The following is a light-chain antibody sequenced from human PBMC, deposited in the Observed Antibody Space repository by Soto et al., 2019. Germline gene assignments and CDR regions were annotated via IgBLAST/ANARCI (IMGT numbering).Light chain of an antibody. CDR2: GAS. Sequence: EIVLTQSPGTLSLSPGERATLSCRASQSVSSSYLAWYQQKPGQAPRLLIYGASSRAEGISDRFSGSGSGTDFILTIRRLEPADFAVYYCQQYVRSPWTFGQGTKVEIK. V-gene: IGKV3-20*01. J-gene: IGKJ1*01. CDR3: QQYVRSPWT. CDR1: QSVSSSY.